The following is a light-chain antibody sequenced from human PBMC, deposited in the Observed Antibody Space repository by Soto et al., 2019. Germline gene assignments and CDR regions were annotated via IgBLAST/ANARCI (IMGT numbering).Light chain of an antibody. V-gene: IGKV3-20*01. Sequence: EIVLTHSPGTLSLSPGERATLSCSASQSVSNNYLAWYQQKPGQAPRLLIYGESSRATGIPDRFSGSGSGADFTLTIARLEPEDFAVYYCQQYGDSPLITFGQGTRLEIK. J-gene: IGKJ5*01. CDR1: QSVSNNY. CDR3: QQYGDSPLIT. CDR2: GES.